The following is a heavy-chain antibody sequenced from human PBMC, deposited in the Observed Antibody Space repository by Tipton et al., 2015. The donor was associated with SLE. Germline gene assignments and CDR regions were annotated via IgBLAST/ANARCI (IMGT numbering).Heavy chain of an antibody. J-gene: IGHJ5*02. V-gene: IGHV4-61*02. Sequence: TLSLTCTVSGDSISSGSYYWSWIRQPAGKGLEWIGRIFSKGSTNSNLSLKSRVTISADTSKNHFSLNLSSVTAADTAVYYCARQEWVTKPNCFDPWGQGILVTVSS. CDR1: GDSISSGSYY. D-gene: IGHD3-3*01. CDR3: ARQEWVTKPNCFDP. CDR2: IFSKGST.